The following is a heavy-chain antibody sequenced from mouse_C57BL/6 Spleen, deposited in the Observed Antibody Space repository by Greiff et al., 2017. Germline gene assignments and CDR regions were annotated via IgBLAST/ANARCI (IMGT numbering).Heavy chain of an antibody. D-gene: IGHD1-1*01. CDR1: GYAFSSSW. V-gene: IGHV1-82*01. CDR3: ARDDLTTVVGAGYAMDY. J-gene: IGHJ4*01. Sequence: QVQLQQSGPELVKPGASVKISCKASGYAFSSSWMNWVKQRPGKGLEWIGRIYPGDGDTNYNGKFKGKATLTAEKSSSKAYMQLSSLTSEDSAVYFCARDDLTTVVGAGYAMDYWGQGTSVTVSS. CDR2: IYPGDGDT.